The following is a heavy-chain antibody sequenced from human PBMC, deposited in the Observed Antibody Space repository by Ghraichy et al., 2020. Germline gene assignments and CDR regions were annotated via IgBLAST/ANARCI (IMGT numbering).Heavy chain of an antibody. D-gene: IGHD4-17*01. Sequence: SETLSLTCAVYGGSFSGYYWSWIRQPPGKGLEWIGEINHSGSTNYNPSLKSRVTISVDTSKNQFSLKLSSVTAADTAVYYCARTGTSEVDYGDYGGPQWFDPWGQGTLVTVSS. V-gene: IGHV4-34*01. J-gene: IGHJ5*02. CDR1: GGSFSGYY. CDR2: INHSGST. CDR3: ARTGTSEVDYGDYGGPQWFDP.